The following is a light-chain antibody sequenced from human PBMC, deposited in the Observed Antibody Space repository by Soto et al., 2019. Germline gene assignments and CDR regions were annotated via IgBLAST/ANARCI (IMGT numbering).Light chain of an antibody. J-gene: IGKJ1*01. CDR3: QQDYNYPWT. CDR1: QSINSY. V-gene: IGKV1-39*01. Sequence: DIQMTQSPSSLSASVGDRVTITCRASQSINSYLNWYQQKPGKAPKLLIYAASSLQSGVPSRFSGSGSGTDFTLSISSLQPEDFATYYCQQDYNYPWTFGQGT. CDR2: AAS.